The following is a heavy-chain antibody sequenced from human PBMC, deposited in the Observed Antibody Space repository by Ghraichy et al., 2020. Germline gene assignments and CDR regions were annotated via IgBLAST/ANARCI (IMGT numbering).Heavy chain of an antibody. V-gene: IGHV3-53*04. CDR3: ATRTSGGSVGFDY. CDR2: IYTGGNT. Sequence: GESLNISCAAFGFSVSSNYMTWVRQAPGKGLEWISLIYTGGNTFYADSVRGRFTISTHKSKNTLFLDMRSLRREDTALYYCATRTSGGSVGFDYWGQGTLVTVSS. D-gene: IGHD2-15*01. CDR1: GFSVSSNY. J-gene: IGHJ4*02.